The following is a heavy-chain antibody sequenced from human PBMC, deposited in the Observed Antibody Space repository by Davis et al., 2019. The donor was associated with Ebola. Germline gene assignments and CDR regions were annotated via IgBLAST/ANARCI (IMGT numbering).Heavy chain of an antibody. CDR1: GYTFTSYG. J-gene: IGHJ6*03. D-gene: IGHD2-2*01. CDR3: ARGPARGGAYYYYYMDV. CDR2: ISAYNGNT. Sequence: ASVKVSCKASGYTFTSYGISWVRQAPGQGLEWMGWISAYNGNTNYAQKLQGRVTMTTDTSTSTAYMELRSLRSDDTAVYYCARGPARGGAYYYYYMDVWGKGTTVTVSS. V-gene: IGHV1-18*04.